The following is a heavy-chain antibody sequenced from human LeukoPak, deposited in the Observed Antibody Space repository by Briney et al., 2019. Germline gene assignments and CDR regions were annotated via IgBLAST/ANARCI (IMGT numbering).Heavy chain of an antibody. CDR1: GFTFSSYS. CDR3: LRGDRRDY. J-gene: IGHJ4*02. V-gene: IGHV3-21*06. Sequence: KPGGSLRLSCAASGFTFSSYSMNWVRQAPGKGLEWVSSISSSSSYIYYADSVKGRFIISRDNAKDSLYLQMNSLRVKDTAVYYCLRGDRRDYWGQGTLVTVSS. CDR2: ISSSSSYI.